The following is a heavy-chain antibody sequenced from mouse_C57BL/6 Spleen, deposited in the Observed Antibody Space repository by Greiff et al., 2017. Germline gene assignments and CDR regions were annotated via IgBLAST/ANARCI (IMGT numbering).Heavy chain of an antibody. CDR3: ARTRYGSSSYYAMDY. CDR1: GYTFTSYW. V-gene: IGHV1-59*01. Sequence: VQLQQPGAELVRPGTSVKLSCKASGYTFTSYWMHWVKQRPGQGLEWIGVIDPSDSYTNYNQKFKGKATLTVDTSSSTAYMQLSSLTSEDSAVYYCARTRYGSSSYYAMDYWGQGTSVTVSS. J-gene: IGHJ4*01. D-gene: IGHD1-1*01. CDR2: IDPSDSYT.